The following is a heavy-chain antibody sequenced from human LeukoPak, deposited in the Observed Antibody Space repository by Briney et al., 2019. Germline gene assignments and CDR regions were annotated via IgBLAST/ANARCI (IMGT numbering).Heavy chain of an antibody. CDR3: ARDLYYGSGGYYFDY. J-gene: IGHJ4*02. CDR1: GFTLSSTY. D-gene: IGHD3-10*01. CDR2: IYSGGDT. V-gene: IGHV3-66*01. Sequence: GGSLRLSCAASGFTLSSTYMSWVRQAPGKGLEWVPVIYSGGDTYYADSVRGRFTISRDNSKNTLYLQMNSLRAEDTAVYYCARDLYYGSGGYYFDYWGQGSLVTVSS.